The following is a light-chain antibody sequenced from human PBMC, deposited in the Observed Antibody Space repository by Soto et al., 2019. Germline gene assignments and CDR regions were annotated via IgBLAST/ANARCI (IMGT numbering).Light chain of an antibody. CDR1: QSVSSSY. V-gene: IGKV3-20*01. Sequence: EIVLTQSPGTLSLSPGERATLSCRASQSVSSSYLAWYQQKPGQAPRLLIYGASSRATGIPDRFSGSGSRTDFALTISRLEPEDFAVYYCQQYCSSPRLTFGGGTKVEIK. CDR3: QQYCSSPRLT. CDR2: GAS. J-gene: IGKJ4*01.